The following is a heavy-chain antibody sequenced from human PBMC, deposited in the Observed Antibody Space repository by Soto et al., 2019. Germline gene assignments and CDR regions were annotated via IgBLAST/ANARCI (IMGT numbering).Heavy chain of an antibody. CDR3: ARADMSLVWCDP. CDR1: GYTFTRYA. V-gene: IGHV1-18*01. J-gene: IGHJ5*02. D-gene: IGHD2-15*01. CDR2: INAYNGKT. Sequence: QVQLVQSGAEVKKPGASVKVSCKASGYTFTRYAISWVRQAPGQGLEWMGWINAYNGKTNYAQRLQGRVTMTTDTSTSTAYMELRSLRSDDTAVYYCARADMSLVWCDPWGQGTLVTVSS.